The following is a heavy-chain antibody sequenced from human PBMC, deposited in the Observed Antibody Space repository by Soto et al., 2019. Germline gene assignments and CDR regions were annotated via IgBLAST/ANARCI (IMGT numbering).Heavy chain of an antibody. Sequence: QVQLVDSGGGVVQPGRSLRLSCAVSGFTFSLYGMHWVRQAPGKGLEWVAVISNDGSNEYYADSVKGRFTISRDNSKNTLYLQMIGLRAEDTAVYYCAKDRGWSGDSYLDYWGQGTLVTVSS. CDR3: AKDRGWSGDSYLDY. CDR1: GFTFSLYG. J-gene: IGHJ4*01. V-gene: IGHV3-30*18. CDR2: ISNDGSNE. D-gene: IGHD3-10*01.